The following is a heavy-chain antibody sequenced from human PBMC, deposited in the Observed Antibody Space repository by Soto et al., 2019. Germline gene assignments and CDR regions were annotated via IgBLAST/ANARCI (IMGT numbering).Heavy chain of an antibody. V-gene: IGHV3-21*01. J-gene: IGHJ6*02. CDR2: ISSSSSYI. CDR1: GFTFSSYS. Sequence: GGSLRLSCAASGFTFSSYSMNWVRQAPGKGLEWVSSISSSSSYIYYADSVKGRFTISRDNAKNPLYLQMNSLRAEDTAVYYCATRSLYCSSTSCLPSYGMDVWGQGTTVTVSS. D-gene: IGHD2-2*01. CDR3: ATRSLYCSSTSCLPSYGMDV.